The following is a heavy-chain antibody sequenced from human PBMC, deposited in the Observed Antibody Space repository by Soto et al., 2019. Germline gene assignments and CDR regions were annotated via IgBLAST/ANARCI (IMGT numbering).Heavy chain of an antibody. Sequence: EVQLVESGEGLVQSGGSLRLSCAASGFTFSTYWMHWVRQVPGKGLVWVSRINSDGSTTSYADSVKGRFTISRDNAKNTLFLQMNSLRAEDTAVYYCAGGVATLLAWGQGTLVTVSS. J-gene: IGHJ5*02. CDR1: GFTFSTYW. CDR3: AGGVATLLA. D-gene: IGHD5-12*01. V-gene: IGHV3-74*01. CDR2: INSDGSTT.